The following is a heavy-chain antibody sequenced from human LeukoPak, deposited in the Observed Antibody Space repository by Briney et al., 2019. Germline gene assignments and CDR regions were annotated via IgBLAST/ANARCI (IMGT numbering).Heavy chain of an antibody. Sequence: PSETLSLTRAVYGGSFSGYYWSWIRQPPGKGLEWIGEINHSGSTNYNPSLKSRVTISVDTSKNQFSLKLGSVTAADTAVYYCARGRGTIFGVVTSNWFDPWGLGTLVTVSS. D-gene: IGHD3-3*01. V-gene: IGHV4-34*01. J-gene: IGHJ5*02. CDR2: INHSGST. CDR1: GGSFSGYY. CDR3: ARGRGTIFGVVTSNWFDP.